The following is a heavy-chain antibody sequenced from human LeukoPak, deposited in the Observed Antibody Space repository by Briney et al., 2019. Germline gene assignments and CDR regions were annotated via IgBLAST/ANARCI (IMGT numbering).Heavy chain of an antibody. V-gene: IGHV3-21*01. D-gene: IGHD3-22*01. J-gene: IGHJ3*02. Sequence: PGGSLRLSCAASGFTFSSYSMTWVRQAPGKGLEWVSSISSSSSCIYYADSVKGRFTISRDNAKNSLYLQMNSLRAEDTAVYYCARDWLHYYDSSGYYYGDAFDIWGQGTMVTVSS. CDR1: GFTFSSYS. CDR3: ARDWLHYYDSSGYYYGDAFDI. CDR2: ISSSSSCI.